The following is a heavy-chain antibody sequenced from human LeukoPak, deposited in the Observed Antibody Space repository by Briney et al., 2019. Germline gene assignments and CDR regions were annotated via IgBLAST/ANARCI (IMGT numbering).Heavy chain of an antibody. CDR3: ARKAAGSYSNWFDP. CDR1: GGSISSYY. CDR2: IYYSGST. Sequence: SETLSLTCTVSGGSISSYYWSWIRQPPGKGLEWIGYIYYSGSTNYNPSLKSRVTISVDTSKNQFSLKLSSVTAADTAVYYCARKAAGSYSNWFDPWGQGTLVTVSS. D-gene: IGHD1-26*01. V-gene: IGHV4-59*12. J-gene: IGHJ5*02.